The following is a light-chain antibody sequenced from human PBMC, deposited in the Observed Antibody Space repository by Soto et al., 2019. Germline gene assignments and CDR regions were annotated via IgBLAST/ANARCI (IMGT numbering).Light chain of an antibody. Sequence: EIVLTQSPATLSLSPGERATLSCRASQSVSSYLAWYQQKPGQAPRLLIYDASNRATGIPARFSGSGSGTDFTLTISSLEPEDFAVYYCQRRGTFGRGTRLEIK. CDR3: QRRGT. V-gene: IGKV3-11*01. J-gene: IGKJ5*01. CDR1: QSVSSY. CDR2: DAS.